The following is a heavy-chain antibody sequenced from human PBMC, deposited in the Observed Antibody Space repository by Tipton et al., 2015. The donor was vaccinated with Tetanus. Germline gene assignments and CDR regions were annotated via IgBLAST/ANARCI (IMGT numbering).Heavy chain of an antibody. CDR1: GFTFSSYG. V-gene: IGHV3-33*01. CDR2: IWYDGSNK. J-gene: IGHJ4*02. D-gene: IGHD5-24*01. CDR3: AGDKMATSYFDY. Sequence: SLRLSCAASGFTFSSYGMHWVRQAPGKGLEWVAVIWYDGSNKYYADSVKGRFTISRDNSKNTLYLQMNSLRAEDTAVYYCAGDKMATSYFDYWGQGTLVTVSS.